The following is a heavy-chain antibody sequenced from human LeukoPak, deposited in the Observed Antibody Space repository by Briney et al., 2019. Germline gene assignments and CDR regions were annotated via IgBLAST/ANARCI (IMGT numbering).Heavy chain of an antibody. D-gene: IGHD3-22*01. Sequence: PGGSLRLSCAASGFTFSSSAMSSARQAPGKGLEWVSASSGSGGSTYYADSVKGRSTISRDNSKNTLYLQMNSLRAEDTAVYYCAKAPASYYDSSGSYFDFWGQGTLVTVSS. V-gene: IGHV3-23*01. CDR3: AKAPASYYDSSGSYFDF. CDR2: SSGSGGST. J-gene: IGHJ4*02. CDR1: GFTFSSSA.